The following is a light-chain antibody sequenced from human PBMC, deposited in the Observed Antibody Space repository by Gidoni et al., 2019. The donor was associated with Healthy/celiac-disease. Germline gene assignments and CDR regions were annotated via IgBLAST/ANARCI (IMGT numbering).Light chain of an antibody. CDR3: QQYNNWALT. V-gene: IGKV3-15*01. CDR1: QSVSSN. CDR2: GAS. J-gene: IGKJ4*01. Sequence: EIGMTQSPATLSVSPGERATLSCWASQSVSSNLAWYQQKPGQAPRLLIYGASTRATGIPARFSGSGSGTEFTLTISSLQAEDVAVYYCQQYNNWALTFGGGTKVEIK.